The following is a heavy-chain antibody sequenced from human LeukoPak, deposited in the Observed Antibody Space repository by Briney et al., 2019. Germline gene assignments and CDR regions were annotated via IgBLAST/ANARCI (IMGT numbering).Heavy chain of an antibody. Sequence: ASVKVSCKASGYTFTSYDINWVRQATGQGLAWMGWMNPNSGNTGYAQKFQGRVTMTRNTSISTAYMELSSLRSEDTAVYYCARGLLRFLEWLPLSGDKYFDYWGQGTLVTVSS. V-gene: IGHV1-8*01. CDR1: GYTFTSYD. CDR2: MNPNSGNT. CDR3: ARGLLRFLEWLPLSGDKYFDY. J-gene: IGHJ4*02. D-gene: IGHD3-3*01.